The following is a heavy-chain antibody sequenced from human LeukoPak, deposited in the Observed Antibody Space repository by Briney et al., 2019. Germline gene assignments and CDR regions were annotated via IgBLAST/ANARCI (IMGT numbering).Heavy chain of an antibody. Sequence: SVKVSCKASGGTFSSYAISWVRQAPGQGLEWMGGIIPIFGTANYAQKFQGRVTITADESTSTAYMELSSLRSDDTAVYYCAREAPLGYYDFWSGYYPLDYWGQGTLVTVSS. CDR2: IIPIFGTA. D-gene: IGHD3-3*01. V-gene: IGHV1-69*13. CDR1: GGTFSSYA. CDR3: AREAPLGYYDFWSGYYPLDY. J-gene: IGHJ4*02.